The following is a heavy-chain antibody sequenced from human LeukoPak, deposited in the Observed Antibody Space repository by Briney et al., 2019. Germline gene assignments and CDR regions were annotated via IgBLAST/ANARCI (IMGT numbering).Heavy chain of an antibody. Sequence: GGSLRLSCAASGFTFTTYAMSWVRQAPGKGLEWVSLISGSGGGTYYADSVKGRFTISRDNSKNTLYLQMNSLRAEDTAVYYCARATNDAFDIWGQGTMVTVSS. D-gene: IGHD1-1*01. V-gene: IGHV3-23*01. CDR2: ISGSGGGT. J-gene: IGHJ3*02. CDR1: GFTFTTYA. CDR3: ARATNDAFDI.